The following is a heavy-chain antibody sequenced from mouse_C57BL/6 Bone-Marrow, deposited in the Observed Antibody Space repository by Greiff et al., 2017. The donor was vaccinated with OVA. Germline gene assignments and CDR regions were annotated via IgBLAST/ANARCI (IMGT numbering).Heavy chain of an antibody. D-gene: IGHD2-4*01. CDR2: IHPSDSDT. J-gene: IGHJ3*01. Sequence: QVQLQQPGAELVKPGASVKVSCKASGYTFTSYWMHWVKQRPGQGLEWIGRIHPSDSDTNYNQKFKGKATLTVDKSSSTAYMQLSSLTSEDSAVYDCAIPIPRYDYEAWFAYWGQGTLVTVSA. V-gene: IGHV1-74*01. CDR3: AIPIPRYDYEAWFAY. CDR1: GYTFTSYW.